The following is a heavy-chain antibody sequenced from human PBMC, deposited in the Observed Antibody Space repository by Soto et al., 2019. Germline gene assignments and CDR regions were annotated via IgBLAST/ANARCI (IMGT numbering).Heavy chain of an antibody. J-gene: IGHJ6*02. CDR3: ARGASLPCFASRAERSHNGLHV. CDR1: GGTFSTYA. V-gene: IGHV1-69*01. D-gene: IGHD1-1*01. CDR2: IIPIFGTA. Sequence: QVQLVQSGAEVEKPGSSVKVSCKSSGGTFSTYAIHWVRQAPGQGLEGMGRIIPIFGTANYTQKLKGRVTITSDESTSTDYIALSSLKSDDTAVYYCARGASLPCFASRAERSHNGLHVWGHGTTVTVSS.